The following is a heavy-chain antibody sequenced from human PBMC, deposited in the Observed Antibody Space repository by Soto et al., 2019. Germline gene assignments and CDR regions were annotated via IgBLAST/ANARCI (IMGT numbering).Heavy chain of an antibody. V-gene: IGHV3-9*01. CDR3: AKDTEWEPSGSAFYI. J-gene: IGHJ3*02. CDR2: ISWNSGSI. Sequence: HPGGSLRLSCAASGFTFDDYAMHWVRQAPGKGLEWVSGISWNSGSIGYADSVKGRFTISRDNAKNSLFLQMNSLRAEDTALYYCAKDTEWEPSGSAFYIWGQGTMVTVSS. CDR1: GFTFDDYA. D-gene: IGHD1-1*01.